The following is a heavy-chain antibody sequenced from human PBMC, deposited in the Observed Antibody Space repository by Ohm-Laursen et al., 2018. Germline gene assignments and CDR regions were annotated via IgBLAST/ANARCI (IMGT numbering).Heavy chain of an antibody. CDR3: AKDIKDGTYYFDY. CDR2: ISGSGSST. Sequence: SLRLSCAASGFTFSSYAMSWVSRAPGKGLEWVSGISGSGSSTYYADSVKGRFTISRDNSKNTLYLQMNSLRAEDTAVYYCAKDIKDGTYYFDYWGQGTLVTVSS. J-gene: IGHJ4*02. D-gene: IGHD5-24*01. V-gene: IGHV3-23*01. CDR1: GFTFSSYA.